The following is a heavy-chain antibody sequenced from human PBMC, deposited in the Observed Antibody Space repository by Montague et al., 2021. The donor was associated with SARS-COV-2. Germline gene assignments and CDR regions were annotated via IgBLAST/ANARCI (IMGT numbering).Heavy chain of an antibody. CDR2: IPYDGSNK. D-gene: IGHD2-21*02. CDR3: ARELTYYGMDV. CDR1: GFTFSSYA. V-gene: IGHV3-30-3*01. J-gene: IGHJ6*02. Sequence: SLRLSCAASGFTFSSYAMHWVRQAPGKGLEWVAVIPYDGSNKYYADSVKGRFTISRDNSKNTLYLQMNSLRAEDTAVYYCARELTYYGMDVWGPGTTVTVSS.